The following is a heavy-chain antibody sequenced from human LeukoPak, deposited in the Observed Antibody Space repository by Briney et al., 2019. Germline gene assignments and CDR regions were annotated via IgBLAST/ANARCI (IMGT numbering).Heavy chain of an antibody. Sequence: PGGSLRLSCAASGFTFSSYAMHWVRQAPGKGLEWVAVISYDGSNKYYADSVKGRFTISRDNSKNTLYLQMNSLRAEDTAVYYCARDFEQQQSSGYWGQGTLVTVSS. CDR2: ISYDGSNK. J-gene: IGHJ4*02. CDR1: GFTFSSYA. D-gene: IGHD6-13*01. CDR3: ARDFEQQQSSGY. V-gene: IGHV3-30-3*01.